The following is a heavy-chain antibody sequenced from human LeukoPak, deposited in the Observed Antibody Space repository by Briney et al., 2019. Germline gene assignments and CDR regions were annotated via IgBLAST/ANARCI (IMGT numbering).Heavy chain of an antibody. D-gene: IGHD3-3*01. V-gene: IGHV1-3*01. J-gene: IGHJ5*02. CDR2: INAGNGNT. CDR1: GYTFTSYY. CDR3: AREHDFWSGYSYDL. Sequence: ASVKVSCKASGYTFTSYYMHWVRQAPGQRLEWMGWINAGNGNTKSSQRLQGRVTIIRDTSASTVYMELSSLRSEDTAVYYCAREHDFWSGYSYDLWGQGTLVTVSS.